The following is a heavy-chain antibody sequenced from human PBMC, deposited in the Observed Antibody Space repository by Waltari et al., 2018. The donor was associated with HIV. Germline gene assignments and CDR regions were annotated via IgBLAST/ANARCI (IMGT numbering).Heavy chain of an antibody. Sequence: EVQLVESGGGLVQPGGSLRLSCAASGFTFSSYWMHWVRKAPGKGLVWVSRINSDGSSTTDADSVKGRFTISRDNAKNTLYLQMNSLRDEDTAVYYCVTFPINDHSNKRLGYWGQGTLVTVSS. J-gene: IGHJ4*02. CDR2: INSDGSST. CDR1: GFTFSSYW. CDR3: VTFPINDHSNKRLGY. D-gene: IGHD4-4*01. V-gene: IGHV3-74*01.